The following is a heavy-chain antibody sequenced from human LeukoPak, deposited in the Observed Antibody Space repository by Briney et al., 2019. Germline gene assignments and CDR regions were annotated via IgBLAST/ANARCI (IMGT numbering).Heavy chain of an antibody. CDR1: GFTFSNNG. V-gene: IGHV3-23*01. CDR3: AKTNGYYDY. J-gene: IGHJ4*02. CDR2: ISGGGDTT. Sequence: GGSLRLSCAASGFTFSNNGMSWVRQSPGRGLEWVSGISGGGDTTYYAESVKGRFTNSRDNSKSTLFLQMNSLTAEDTAVYYCAKTNGYYDYWGQGTLVAVSS. D-gene: IGHD3-22*01.